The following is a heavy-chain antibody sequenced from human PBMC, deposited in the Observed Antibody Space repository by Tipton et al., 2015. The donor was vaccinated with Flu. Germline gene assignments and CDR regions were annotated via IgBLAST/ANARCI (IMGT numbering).Heavy chain of an antibody. CDR3: ARDQGFGGGLSYDYYVLDV. D-gene: IGHD3-10*01. CDR1: GDSINSGGAY. J-gene: IGHJ6*02. Sequence: TLSLTCSVSGDSINSGGAYWTWVRQHSGKGLEWIASIYYSGSTYSNPSLTSRVTISVDTSKNQISLKVKSVTAADTAVYYCARDQGFGGGLSYDYYVLDVWGQGTTVTVSS. V-gene: IGHV4-31*03. CDR2: IYYSGST.